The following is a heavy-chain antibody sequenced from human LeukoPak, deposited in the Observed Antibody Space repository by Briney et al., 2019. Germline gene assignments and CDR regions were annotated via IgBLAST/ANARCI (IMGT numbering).Heavy chain of an antibody. Sequence: GESLKISCKGSGYSFTSYWIGWVRQMPGKGLEWMGIIYPGDSDTRYSPSFQGQVTISADKSISTAYLQWSSLKASDTAMYYCARLWVYDSSGYFGSPHPTLFDYWGQGTLVTVSS. D-gene: IGHD3-22*01. CDR2: IYPGDSDT. CDR3: ARLWVYDSSGYFGSPHPTLFDY. V-gene: IGHV5-51*01. J-gene: IGHJ4*02. CDR1: GYSFTSYW.